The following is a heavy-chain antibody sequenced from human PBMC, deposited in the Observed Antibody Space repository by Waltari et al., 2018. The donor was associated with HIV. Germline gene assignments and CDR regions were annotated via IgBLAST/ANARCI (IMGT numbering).Heavy chain of an antibody. J-gene: IGHJ4*02. CDR3: ARDRSGYFDY. CDR2: IYYSGST. CDR1: GGSISSSSYY. D-gene: IGHD6-19*01. V-gene: IGHV4-39*07. Sequence: QLQLQESGPGLVKPSETLSLTCTVSGGSISSSSYYWGWIRQAPGKGLEWIGSIYYSGSTYYNPSLKSRVTIAVDTSNNQFALKLSSVTAADTAVYYCARDRSGYFDYWGQGTLVTVSS.